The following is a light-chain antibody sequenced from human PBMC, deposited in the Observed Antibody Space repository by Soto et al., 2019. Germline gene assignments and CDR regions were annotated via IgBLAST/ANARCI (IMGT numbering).Light chain of an antibody. J-gene: IGKJ1*01. CDR2: AAS. Sequence: DIQMTQSPSSLSASIGDRVTITCRASQGISNYLAWYQQKPGKVPKLLIYAASTLQSGVPTRFSGSGSGTDFTLTISSLQPEDVATYYCHKYNSAPQTFGQGTKVEIK. V-gene: IGKV1-27*01. CDR3: HKYNSAPQT. CDR1: QGISNY.